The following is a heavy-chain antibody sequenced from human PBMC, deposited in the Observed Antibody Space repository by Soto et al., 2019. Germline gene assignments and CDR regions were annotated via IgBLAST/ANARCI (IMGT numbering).Heavy chain of an antibody. CDR2: IDPSDSYT. D-gene: IGHD3-22*01. CDR3: ASPHYWHSSGRTAFNY. V-gene: IGHV5-10-1*01. J-gene: IGHJ4*02. Sequence: GESLKISCKGSGYSFTSYWISWVRQMPGKGLEWMGRIDPSDSYTNYSPSFQGHVTISADKSISTAYLQWSSLKASDTAMYYCASPHYWHSSGRTAFNYRGQGTMIAFAS. CDR1: GYSFTSYW.